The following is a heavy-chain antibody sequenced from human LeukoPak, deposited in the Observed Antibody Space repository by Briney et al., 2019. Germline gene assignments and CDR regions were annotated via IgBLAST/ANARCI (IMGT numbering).Heavy chain of an antibody. CDR1: GFTFSSYA. V-gene: IGHV3-23*01. Sequence: GGSLRLSGAASGFTFSSYAMSWVRQAPGKGLEWVSAISGSGGSTYYADSVKGRFTISRDNSKNTLYLQMNSLRAEDTAVYYCAKVPSAHYDILTGYLDYWGQGTLVTVSS. CDR2: ISGSGGST. J-gene: IGHJ4*02. CDR3: AKVPSAHYDILTGYLDY. D-gene: IGHD3-9*01.